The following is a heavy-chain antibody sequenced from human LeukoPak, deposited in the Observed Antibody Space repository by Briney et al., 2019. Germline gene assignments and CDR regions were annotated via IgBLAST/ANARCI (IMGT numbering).Heavy chain of an antibody. CDR3: ARDGSGYCSSTSCYGVGTFDI. J-gene: IGHJ3*02. V-gene: IGHV3-21*01. D-gene: IGHD2-2*01. CDR2: ISSSSSYI. Sequence: GGSLRLSCAASGFTFSSYSMNWVCQAPGKGLEWVSSISSSSSYIYYADSVKGRFTISRDNAKNSLYLQMNSLRAEDTAVYYCARDGSGYCSSTSCYGVGTFDIWGQGTMVTVS. CDR1: GFTFSSYS.